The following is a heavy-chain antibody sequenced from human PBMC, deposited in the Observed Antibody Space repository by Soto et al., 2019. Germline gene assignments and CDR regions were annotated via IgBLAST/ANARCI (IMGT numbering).Heavy chain of an antibody. Sequence: PGGSLRLSCAASGFTFSNAWMSWVRQAPGKGLEWVGRIKSKTDGGTTDYAAPVKGRFTISRDDSKNTLYLQMNSLETEDTAVYYCTTGVTDVAIVATITSLGYWGQGTLVTVSS. CDR3: TTGVTDVAIVATITSLGY. CDR1: GFTFSNAW. V-gene: IGHV3-15*01. CDR2: IKSKTDGGTT. D-gene: IGHD5-12*01. J-gene: IGHJ4*02.